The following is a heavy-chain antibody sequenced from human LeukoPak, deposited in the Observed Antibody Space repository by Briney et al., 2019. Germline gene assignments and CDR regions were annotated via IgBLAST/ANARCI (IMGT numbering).Heavy chain of an antibody. V-gene: IGHV1-18*01. D-gene: IGHD2-2*01. CDR2: ISSDNGIP. Sequence: ASVKVSCKASGRTNNKFGVTWVRQAPGQGLEWIGWISSDNGIPRYADKFQDRVTISADTSTTTAYIEMRSLTHDDTAVYFCANVAKGRFFFYHMDVWGKGTTVTVSS. J-gene: IGHJ6*04. CDR3: ANVAKGRFFFYHMDV. CDR1: GRTNNKFG.